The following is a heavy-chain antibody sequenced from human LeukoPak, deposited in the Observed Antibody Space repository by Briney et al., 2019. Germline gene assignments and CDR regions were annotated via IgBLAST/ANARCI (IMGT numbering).Heavy chain of an antibody. D-gene: IGHD3-22*01. Sequence: SETLSLTCSVSGGSISSMNYYWGWIRQPPGKGLEWIGSIYYSGGTYYNPSLKSRVTISVDTSKNQFSLKLSSVTAADTAVYYCARDWEYYDSSGGIDIWGQGTMVTVSS. CDR1: GGSISSMNYY. CDR3: ARDWEYYDSSGGIDI. J-gene: IGHJ3*02. CDR2: IYYSGGT. V-gene: IGHV4-39*02.